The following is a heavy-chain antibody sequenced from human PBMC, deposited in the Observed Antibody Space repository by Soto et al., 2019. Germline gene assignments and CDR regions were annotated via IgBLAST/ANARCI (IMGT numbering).Heavy chain of an antibody. J-gene: IGHJ6*02. V-gene: IGHV4-34*01. Sequence: PSETLSLTCAVYGGSFSGYYWSWIRQPPGKGLEWIGEINHSGSTNYNPSLKSRVTISVDTSKNQFSLKLSSVTAADTAVYYCARESITIFGVVIISYYYGMDVWGQGTTVTVSS. D-gene: IGHD3-3*01. CDR1: GGSFSGYY. CDR2: INHSGST. CDR3: ARESITIFGVVIISYYYGMDV.